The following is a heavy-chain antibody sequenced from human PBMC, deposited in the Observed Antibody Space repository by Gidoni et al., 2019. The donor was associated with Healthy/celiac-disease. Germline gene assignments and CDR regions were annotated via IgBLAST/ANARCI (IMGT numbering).Heavy chain of an antibody. CDR3: ARQVESMIVAQTPNFDY. CDR2: IYYSGST. V-gene: IGHV4-39*01. CDR1: GGSISSSSNY. D-gene: IGHD3-22*01. J-gene: IGHJ4*02. Sequence: QLQLQESGPGLVKPSETLSLTCTVSGGSISSSSNYWGWIRQPPGKGLEWIGSIYYSGSTYYNPSLKSRVTISVDTSKNQFSLKLSSVTAADTAVYYCARQVESMIVAQTPNFDYWGQGTLVTVSS.